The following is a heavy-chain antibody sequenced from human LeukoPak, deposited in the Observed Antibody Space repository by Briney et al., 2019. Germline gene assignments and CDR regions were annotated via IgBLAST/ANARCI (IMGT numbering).Heavy chain of an antibody. CDR1: GFTVSSNY. J-gene: IGHJ4*02. CDR2: IKQDGSEK. Sequence: GGSLRLSCAASGFTVSSNYMSWVRQAPGKGLEWVANIKQDGSEKYYVDSVKGRFTISRDNAENSLYLQMNSLRAEDTAVYYCARDVFYGSGTDDYWGQGTLVTVSS. CDR3: ARDVFYGSGTDDY. D-gene: IGHD3-10*01. V-gene: IGHV3-7*01.